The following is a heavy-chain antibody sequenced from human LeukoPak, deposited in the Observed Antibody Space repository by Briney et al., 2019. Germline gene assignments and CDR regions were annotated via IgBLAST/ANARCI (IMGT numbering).Heavy chain of an antibody. CDR3: ARDPYCGGDCLGVGAFDI. CDR2: IYYSGST. Sequence: PSETLSLTCTVSGGSISSGGYYWSWIRQHPGKGLEWIGHIYYSGSTYYNPSLKSRVTISVDTSKNQFSLKLSSVTAADTAVYYCARDPYCGGDCLGVGAFDIWGQGTMVTVSS. CDR1: GGSISSGGYY. J-gene: IGHJ3*02. V-gene: IGHV4-31*03. D-gene: IGHD2-21*02.